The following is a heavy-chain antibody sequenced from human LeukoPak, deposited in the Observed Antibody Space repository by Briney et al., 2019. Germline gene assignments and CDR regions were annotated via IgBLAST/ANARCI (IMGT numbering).Heavy chain of an antibody. J-gene: IGHJ3*02. CDR1: GGTFSSYA. V-gene: IGHV1-69*04. CDR3: ARDQGIGDASDI. Sequence: SVKVSCKASGGTFSSYAISWVRQAPGQGLEWMGRIIAILDTANYAQKFQGRVTITADKSTSTSYMELSSLRSEDTAVYYCARDQGIGDASDIWGRGTMVTVSS. CDR2: IIAILDTA.